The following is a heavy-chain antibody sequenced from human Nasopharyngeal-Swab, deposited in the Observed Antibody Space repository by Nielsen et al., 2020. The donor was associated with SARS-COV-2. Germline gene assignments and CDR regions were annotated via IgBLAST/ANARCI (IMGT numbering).Heavy chain of an antibody. V-gene: IGHV3-30*03. J-gene: IGHJ3*02. Sequence: GESLKISCAASGFTFSTYGMHWVRQAPGKGLEWVATISYDGSDKSYADSVKGRFSISRDNSKSTLSLEMNSLRGEDTAMYYCVVPDYGDYTGSYDIWGQGTMVTVSS. CDR2: ISYDGSDK. CDR1: GFTFSTYG. CDR3: VVPDYGDYTGSYDI. D-gene: IGHD4-17*01.